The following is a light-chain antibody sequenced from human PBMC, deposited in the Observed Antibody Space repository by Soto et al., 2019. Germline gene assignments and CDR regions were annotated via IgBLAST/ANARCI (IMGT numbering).Light chain of an antibody. CDR2: GAS. J-gene: IGKJ5*01. CDR1: QSVSSSY. Sequence: EIVLTQSPGTLSLSPGEGATLTCRASQSVSSSYIAWYQQRPGQTPSLLIYGASTRATGIPDRFSGSGSGTHFTLTISRLEPGDFAVYYCQHFGGTTFTFGQGTRLEF. CDR3: QHFGGTTFT. V-gene: IGKV3-20*01.